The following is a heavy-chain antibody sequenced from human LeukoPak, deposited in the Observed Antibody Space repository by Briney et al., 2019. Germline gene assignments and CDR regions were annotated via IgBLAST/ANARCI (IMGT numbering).Heavy chain of an antibody. J-gene: IGHJ4*02. CDR2: ISSSSSYI. Sequence: GGSLRLSCAAYGFTLSSHSMNWVRQAPGKGLGWVSSISSSSSYIHSADSVEGRFTISRDNAKNSLYLQMNSLRAEDTAVYYCARDLYDSGAYSSPIDYWGQGTLVTVSS. V-gene: IGHV3-21*01. CDR3: ARDLYDSGAYSSPIDY. D-gene: IGHD3-22*01. CDR1: GFTLSSHS.